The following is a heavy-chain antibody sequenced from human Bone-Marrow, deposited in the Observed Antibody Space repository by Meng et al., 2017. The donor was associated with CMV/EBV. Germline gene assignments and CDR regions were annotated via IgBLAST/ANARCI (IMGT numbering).Heavy chain of an antibody. J-gene: IGHJ4*01. Sequence: SETLSLTCAVYGGSFSGYYWSWIRQPPGKGLEWIGEINHSGSTNYNPSLKSRVTISVDTSKNQFSLKLSSVTAADTAVYYCARGYASGYPVWGHGTLVTVYS. CDR1: GGSFSGYY. V-gene: IGHV4-34*01. CDR3: ARGYASGYPV. D-gene: IGHD3-3*01. CDR2: INHSGST.